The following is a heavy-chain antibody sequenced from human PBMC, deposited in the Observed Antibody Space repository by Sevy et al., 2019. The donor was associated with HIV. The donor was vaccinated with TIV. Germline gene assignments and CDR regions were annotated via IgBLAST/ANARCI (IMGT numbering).Heavy chain of an antibody. CDR2: ISSTSSTI. D-gene: IGHD3-3*01. V-gene: IGHV3-48*01. CDR3: ARERGMGVLRFLDPYYYGTDV. CDR1: GFTFGSYS. J-gene: IGHJ6*02. Sequence: GGSLRLSCAASGFTFGSYSMNWVRQAPGKGLEWVSYISSTSSTIYYADSVKGRFTVSRDNAKNSLYLQMNSLRAEDTAVYYCARERGMGVLRFLDPYYYGTDVWGQGTTVTVSS.